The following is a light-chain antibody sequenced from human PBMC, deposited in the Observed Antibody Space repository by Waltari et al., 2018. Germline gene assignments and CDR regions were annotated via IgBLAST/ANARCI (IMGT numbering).Light chain of an antibody. CDR3: ATWDDSLSGRV. J-gene: IGLJ3*02. CDR2: ANY. CDR1: TSNIGTNT. Sequence: QSVLTQPPSTSGTPGQRVTISCSGSTSNIGTNTVTWYQLLPATAPTTVIFANYHRPSGVPDRFSAAKSGTSASLVISGLQSEDEADYFCATWDDSLSGRVFGGGTKVTVL. V-gene: IGLV1-44*01.